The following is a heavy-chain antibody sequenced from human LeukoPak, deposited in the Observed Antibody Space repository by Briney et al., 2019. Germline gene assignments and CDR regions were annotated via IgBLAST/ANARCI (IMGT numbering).Heavy chain of an antibody. Sequence: SVKVSCKASGGTFSSYAISWVRQAPGQGLEWMGGIIPIFGTANYAQKFQGRVTITADESTSAAYMELSSLRSEDTAVYYCARDSWFGENNWFDPWGQGTLVTVSS. CDR3: ARDSWFGENNWFDP. J-gene: IGHJ5*02. CDR2: IIPIFGTA. D-gene: IGHD3-10*01. CDR1: GGTFSSYA. V-gene: IGHV1-69*01.